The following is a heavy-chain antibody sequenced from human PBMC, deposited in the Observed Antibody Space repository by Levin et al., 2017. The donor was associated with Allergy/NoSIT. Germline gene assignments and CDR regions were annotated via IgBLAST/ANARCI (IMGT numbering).Heavy chain of an antibody. CDR1: GYTFISYD. CDR2: INPNSGNT. J-gene: IGHJ6*03. D-gene: IGHD3-3*01. Sequence: PGASVKVSCKSSGYTFISYDINWVRQANGQGLEWMGWINPNSGNTGYAQKFQGRVTMTRDTSTRTVYMELSSLRSDDTAVYYCARALRVARSGSLYYYMDVWGEGTTVTVSS. CDR3: ARALRVARSGSLYYYMDV. V-gene: IGHV1-8*01.